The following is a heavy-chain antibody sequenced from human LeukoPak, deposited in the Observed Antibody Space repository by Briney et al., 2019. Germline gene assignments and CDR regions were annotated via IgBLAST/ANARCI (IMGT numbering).Heavy chain of an antibody. J-gene: IGHJ5*02. V-gene: IGHV1-69*04. D-gene: IGHD6-6*01. CDR1: GGTFSSYA. CDR2: IIPILGIA. Sequence: PVKVSCKASGGTFSSYAISWVRQAPGQGLEWMGRIIPILGIANYAQKFQGRVTITADKSTSTAYMEVSSLRSEDTAVYYCARARAARRGWFDPWGQGTLVTVSS. CDR3: ARARAARRGWFDP.